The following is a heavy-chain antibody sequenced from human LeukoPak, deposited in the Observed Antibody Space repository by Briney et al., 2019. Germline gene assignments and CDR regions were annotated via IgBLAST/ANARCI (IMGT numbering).Heavy chain of an antibody. V-gene: IGHV1-8*03. CDR3: ARGGNYYDSSGYYSQAIDV. CDR2: MNPNSGNT. CDR1: GYTFTSYD. Sequence: GASVKVSCKASGYTFTSYDINWVRQATGQGLEWMGWMNPNSGNTGYAQKFQGRVTITRNTSISTAYMELSRLRSEDTAVYYCARGGNYYDSSGYYSQAIDVWGQGTLVTVSS. D-gene: IGHD3-22*01. J-gene: IGHJ4*02.